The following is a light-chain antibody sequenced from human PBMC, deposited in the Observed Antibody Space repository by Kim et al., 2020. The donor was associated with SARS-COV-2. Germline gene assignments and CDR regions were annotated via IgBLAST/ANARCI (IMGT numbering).Light chain of an antibody. CDR3: QQRSTWT. CDR2: DAS. V-gene: IGKV3-11*01. Sequence: LSLSPGERATLSCRTGQSVSSYLAWYQQKPGQAPRLLIYDASNRAAGIPARFSGSGSGTDFTLTIGSLEPEDFAVYYCQQRSTWTFGQGTKVDIK. J-gene: IGKJ1*01. CDR1: QSVSSY.